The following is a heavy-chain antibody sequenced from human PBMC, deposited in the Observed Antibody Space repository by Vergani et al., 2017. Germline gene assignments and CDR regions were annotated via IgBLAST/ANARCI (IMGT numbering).Heavy chain of an antibody. CDR1: GFTFSSYA. CDR2: ISDVGSTT. CDR3: GRARRGVGITTPPDY. V-gene: IGHV3-23*04. J-gene: IGHJ4*02. Sequence: EVQLVESGGGLVQPGGSLRLSCAASGFTFSSYAMTWVRQAPGKGLEWVSTISDVGSTTYYADSVKGRFTISRDNSKNTLYLQMNSLRAEDTAVYYCGRARRGVGITTPPDYWGQGTLLTVSS. D-gene: IGHD3-22*01.